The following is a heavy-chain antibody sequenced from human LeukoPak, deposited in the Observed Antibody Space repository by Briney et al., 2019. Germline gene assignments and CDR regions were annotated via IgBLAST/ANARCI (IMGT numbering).Heavy chain of an antibody. V-gene: IGHV3-48*01. D-gene: IGHD7-27*01. Sequence: PPGGSLRLSCAASGFTFNTYTMNWVRQAPGKGLEWLSFINTKSKSIYYADSVKGRFTISRDNAKNSLYLQMNSLRAEDTALYYCVRDQNWAFDYWGQGTLVTVPS. CDR2: INTKSKSI. J-gene: IGHJ4*02. CDR1: GFTFNTYT. CDR3: VRDQNWAFDY.